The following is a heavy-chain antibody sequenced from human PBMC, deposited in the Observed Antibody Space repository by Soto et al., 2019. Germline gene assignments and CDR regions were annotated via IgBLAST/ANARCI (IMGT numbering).Heavy chain of an antibody. CDR2: IRGSGDNT. Sequence: EVQLLESGGGLVQPGGSLRLSCAASGFTFSSYVMSWVRQAPGKGLEWVSGIRGSGDNTYYADSVKGRFTISRDNSKNTLFLQMNSLRAEDTALYFCAKEMGDYYDSSGSWFDPWGQGTLVTVSS. CDR1: GFTFSSYV. J-gene: IGHJ5*02. V-gene: IGHV3-23*01. CDR3: AKEMGDYYDSSGSWFDP. D-gene: IGHD3-22*01.